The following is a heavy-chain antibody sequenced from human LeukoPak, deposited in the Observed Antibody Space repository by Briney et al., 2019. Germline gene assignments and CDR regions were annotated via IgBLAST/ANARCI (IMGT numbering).Heavy chain of an antibody. CDR2: IYPSGTT. V-gene: IGHV4-4*07. CDR3: AREGSGARPLDY. Sequence: SETLSLTCNVSGGSISSYFWSWIRQPAGKGLEWIGRIYPSGTTNYNPSLKSRVTMSLNTSTNQISLELSPVTAADTALYYCAREGSGARPLDYWGQGTLVTVSS. D-gene: IGHD6-6*01. J-gene: IGHJ4*02. CDR1: GGSISSYF.